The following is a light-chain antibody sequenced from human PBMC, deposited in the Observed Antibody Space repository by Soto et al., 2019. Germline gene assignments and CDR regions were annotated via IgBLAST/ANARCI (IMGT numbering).Light chain of an antibody. V-gene: IGKV1-5*01. CDR2: DAS. CDR1: QSISSW. Sequence: GDRVTITCRASQSISSWLAWYQQKPGKAPKLLIYDASSLESGVPSRFSGSGSGTEFTLTISSLQPDDFATYYCQQYNSYPWTFGQGTKV. J-gene: IGKJ1*01. CDR3: QQYNSYPWT.